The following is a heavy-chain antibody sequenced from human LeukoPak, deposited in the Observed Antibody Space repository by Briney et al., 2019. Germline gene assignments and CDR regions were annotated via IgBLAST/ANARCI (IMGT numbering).Heavy chain of an antibody. V-gene: IGHV3-21*01. J-gene: IGHJ4*02. CDR3: ARGEEKATITALDS. CDR1: GFTFSNYD. Sequence: GGSLRLSCAASGFTFSNYDMHWVRQAPGKGLEWVSAISSSSSYIYYADSIKGRFTISRDNAENSLYLQMNSPRAVDTAVYFCARGEEKATITALDSWGQGTLVTVSS. CDR2: ISSSSSYI. D-gene: IGHD5-24*01.